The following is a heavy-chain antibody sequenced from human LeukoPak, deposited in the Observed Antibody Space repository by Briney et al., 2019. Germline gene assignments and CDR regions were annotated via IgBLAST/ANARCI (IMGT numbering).Heavy chain of an antibody. V-gene: IGHV3-23*03. CDR3: AKVGFSDF. CDR1: GFTLSSYA. CDR2: IYSGGST. J-gene: IGHJ4*02. Sequence: GGSLRLSCAASGFTLSSYAMSWVRQAPGKGLEWVSVIYSGGSTYYADSVKGRFTISRDNAKNSLYLQMNSLRAEDTAVYYCAKVGFSDFWGQGTLVSVSS. D-gene: IGHD3-10*01.